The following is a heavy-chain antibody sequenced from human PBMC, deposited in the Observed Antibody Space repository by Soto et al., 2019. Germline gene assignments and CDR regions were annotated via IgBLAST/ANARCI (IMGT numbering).Heavy chain of an antibody. J-gene: IGHJ1*01. Sequence: EVQLVESGGGLVQPGGSLRLSCAASGFRFTSSWMSWVRQAPGKGLEWVAHINQNGGQKYYVDSAKGRFTISRDNAKTSLYLQMNSLRVEDTAVFYCVTWADAADEDYFHHWGQGTLVTLSS. V-gene: IGHV3-7*01. D-gene: IGHD3-16*01. CDR3: VTWADAADEDYFHH. CDR2: INQNGGQK. CDR1: GFRFTSSW.